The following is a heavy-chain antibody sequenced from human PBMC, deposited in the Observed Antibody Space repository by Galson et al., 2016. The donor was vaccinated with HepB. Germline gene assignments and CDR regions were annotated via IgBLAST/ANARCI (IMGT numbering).Heavy chain of an antibody. CDR3: ARGHYSRWLSWYDR. V-gene: IGHV5-51*01. Sequence: QSGAEVKKPGESLQISCSVTGYSRTNYWIAWVRQMPEKSLEWMGIIYLADSDARYSPSFQGQVSISADKSISTAYLHWSTLKTSDTGIYYCARGHYSRWLSWYDRWGQGTLVTVSS. J-gene: IGHJ5*02. CDR1: GYSRTNYW. CDR2: IYLADSDA. D-gene: IGHD4-11*01.